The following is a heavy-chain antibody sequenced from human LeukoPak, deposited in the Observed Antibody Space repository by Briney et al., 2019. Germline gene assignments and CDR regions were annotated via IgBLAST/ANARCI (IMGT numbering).Heavy chain of an antibody. CDR1: GFTFSSYA. CDR2: IGAGGTFT. D-gene: IGHD4-11*01. V-gene: IGHV3-23*01. CDR3: AKDLVYTTYGYYFGY. Sequence: GGSLRLSCTASGFTFSSYAMNWVRQAPGKGLEWVSGIGAGGTFTYYADSVKGRFTISRDNSRNTLYLQMNSLRADDTAVYYCAKDLVYTTYGYYFGYWGQGTLVTVSS. J-gene: IGHJ4*02.